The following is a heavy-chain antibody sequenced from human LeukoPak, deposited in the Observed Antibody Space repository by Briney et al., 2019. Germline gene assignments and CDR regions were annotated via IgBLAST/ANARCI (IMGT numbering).Heavy chain of an antibody. CDR3: ARCIAAAGTMGYMDV. D-gene: IGHD6-13*01. J-gene: IGHJ6*03. V-gene: IGHV1-2*02. CDR2: INPNSGGT. CDR1: GYTFSDYY. Sequence: ASVKVSCKASGYTFSDYYLLWMRQAPGQGLEWMGWINPNSGGTNYAQKFQGRVTMTRDTSISTAYMELSRLRSDDTAVYYCARCIAAAGTMGYMDVWGKGTTVTVSS.